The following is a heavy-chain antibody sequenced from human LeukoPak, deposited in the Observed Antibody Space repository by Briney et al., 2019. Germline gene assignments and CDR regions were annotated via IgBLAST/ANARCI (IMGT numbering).Heavy chain of an antibody. V-gene: IGHV3-23*01. CDR3: AKEDIKRTYAFES. CDR1: GFTFSSYA. Sequence: GGSLRLSCAASGFTFSSYAMSWVRQAPGKGLEWVSAINSGGSSTYYADSVKGRFTISRDNSKNTLYLQMNSLRAEDTAIYYCAKEDIKRTYAFESWGQGTLVTVSS. D-gene: IGHD5-12*01. CDR2: INSGGSST. J-gene: IGHJ4*02.